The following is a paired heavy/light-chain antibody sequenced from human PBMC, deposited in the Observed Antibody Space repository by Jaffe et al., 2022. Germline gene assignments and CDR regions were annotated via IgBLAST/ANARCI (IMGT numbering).Light chain of an antibody. CDR3: QTWGTGIRGV. V-gene: IGLV4-69*01. CDR2: LNSDGSH. Sequence: QLVLTQSPSASASLGASVKLTCTLSSGHSSYAIAWHQQQPEKGPRYLMKLNSDGSHSKGDGIPDRFSGSSSGAERYLTISSLQSEDEADYYCQTWGTGIRGVFGGGTKLTVL. CDR1: SGHSSYA. J-gene: IGLJ2*01.
Heavy chain of an antibody. Sequence: QVQLVQSGAEVKKPGASVKVSCKASGYTFTSYGISWVRQAPGQGLEWMGWISAYNGNTNYAQKLQGRVTMTTDTSTSTAYMELRSLRSDDTAVYYCARAGYDILTGFYYFDYWGQGTLVTVSS. D-gene: IGHD3-9*01. J-gene: IGHJ4*02. CDR2: ISAYNGNT. V-gene: IGHV1-18*01. CDR1: GYTFTSYG. CDR3: ARAGYDILTGFYYFDY.